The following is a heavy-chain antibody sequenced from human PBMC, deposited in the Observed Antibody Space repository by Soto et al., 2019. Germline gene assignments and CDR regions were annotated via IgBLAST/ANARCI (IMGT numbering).Heavy chain of an antibody. J-gene: IGHJ4*01. Sequence: SQTLSLTCAITGDSVSSNSAGWSWVRQSPSRGLEWLGRTYYRSKWYYEYAVSVRGRITINPDTSKSQYSLQLNSVTPEDTAVYFCARGEQYSGRIFDYWGQGTLVTVS. CDR3: ARGEQYSGRIFDY. CDR1: GDSVSSNSAG. V-gene: IGHV6-1*01. D-gene: IGHD1-26*01. CDR2: TYYRSKWYY.